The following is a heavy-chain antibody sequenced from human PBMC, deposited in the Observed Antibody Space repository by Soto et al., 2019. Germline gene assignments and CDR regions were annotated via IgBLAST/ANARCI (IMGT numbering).Heavy chain of an antibody. Sequence: GGSLRLACGAAGYSFSTYGMHWVREAPGKGLEWVAVIWYDGSNKFYVDSVKGRFTISRDNYRSTLYLQMDSLRIDDTGVYYCVGSPSCWGNWYIDLWGRATLVTVSS. CDR3: VGSPSCWGNWYIDL. J-gene: IGHJ2*01. D-gene: IGHD6-19*01. CDR1: GYSFSTYG. CDR2: IWYDGSNK. V-gene: IGHV3-33*03.